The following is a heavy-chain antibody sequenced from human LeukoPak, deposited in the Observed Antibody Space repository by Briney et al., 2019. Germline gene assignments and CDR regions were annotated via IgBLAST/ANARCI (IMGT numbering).Heavy chain of an antibody. Sequence: PSETLSLTCAVYGGSFSGYYWSWIRQPPGKGLEWIGEINHSGSTNYNPSLKSRVTISVDTSENQFSLKLSSVTAADTAVYYCAREDPHYDSSGSVGFDYWGQGTLVTVSS. J-gene: IGHJ4*02. CDR3: AREDPHYDSSGSVGFDY. D-gene: IGHD3-22*01. CDR2: INHSGST. CDR1: GGSFSGYY. V-gene: IGHV4-34*01.